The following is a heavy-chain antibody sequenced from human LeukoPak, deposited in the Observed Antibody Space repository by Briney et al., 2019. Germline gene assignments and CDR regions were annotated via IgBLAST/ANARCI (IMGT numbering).Heavy chain of an antibody. J-gene: IGHJ4*02. D-gene: IGHD6-19*01. V-gene: IGHV1-69-2*01. Sequence: ASVTVSCKASGYTFTDYYMHWVQQAPGKGLEWMGRVDPEDGETIYAEKFQGRVTITADTSTDTAYMELSSLRSEDTAVYYCATDAVAGREGGYWGQGTLVTVSS. CDR2: VDPEDGET. CDR1: GYTFTDYY. CDR3: ATDAVAGREGGY.